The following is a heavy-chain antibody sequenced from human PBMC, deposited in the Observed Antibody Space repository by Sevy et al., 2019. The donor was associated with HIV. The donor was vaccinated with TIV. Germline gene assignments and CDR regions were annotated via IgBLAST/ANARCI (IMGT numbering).Heavy chain of an antibody. D-gene: IGHD3-22*01. V-gene: IGHV1-2*02. CDR3: ARALYLDSIGYHSAYAFDI. Sequence: ASVKVSCKASGYTFTDYYIHWMRQAPGQGLEWMGWINPKSDAPLYAQKFQGRITMTTDRSTSTAYMELSRLRSDDTAMYFCARALYLDSIGYHSAYAFDIWAQGTMVTVSS. CDR1: GYTFTDYY. J-gene: IGHJ3*02. CDR2: INPKSDAP.